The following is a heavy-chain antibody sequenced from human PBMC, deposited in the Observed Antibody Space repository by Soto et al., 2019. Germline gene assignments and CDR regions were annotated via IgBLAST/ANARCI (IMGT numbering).Heavy chain of an antibody. V-gene: IGHV3-23*01. Sequence: GGSLRLSCAASGFAFSTYGMSWVRQAPGKGLDWVSTISGGGGATYYADSMRGRFIISRDNSKNTLYLQINSLRAEDTAVYYCARGIATTGTSGILDYWGQGSLVTVSS. CDR1: GFAFSTYG. D-gene: IGHD6-13*01. J-gene: IGHJ4*02. CDR2: ISGGGGAT. CDR3: ARGIATTGTSGILDY.